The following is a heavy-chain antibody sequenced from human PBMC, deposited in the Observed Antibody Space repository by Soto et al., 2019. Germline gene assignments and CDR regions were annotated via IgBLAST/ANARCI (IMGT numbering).Heavy chain of an antibody. CDR2: ITHSGST. CDR3: ASLYSSGWYGWFDP. CDR1: GGSFSGYY. Sequence: PSETLSLTCAVYGGSFSGYYWSWIRQPPGKGLEWIGEITHSGSTNYNPSLKNRVTISVDTSKNQFSLKLSSLTAADTAVYYCASLYSSGWYGWFDPWGQGTLVTVSS. J-gene: IGHJ5*02. D-gene: IGHD6-19*01. V-gene: IGHV4-34*01.